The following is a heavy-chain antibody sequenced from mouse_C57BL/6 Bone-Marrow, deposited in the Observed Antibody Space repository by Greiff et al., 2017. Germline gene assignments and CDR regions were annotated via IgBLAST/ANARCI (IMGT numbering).Heavy chain of an antibody. V-gene: IGHV14-2*01. CDR2: IDPEDGET. J-gene: IGHJ4*01. CDR1: GFNIKDYY. Sequence: VQLQQSGAELVKPGASVKLSCTASGFNIKDYYMHWVKQRPDPGLEWIGRIDPEDGETKYAPKFQGKATLTADPSSKTAYLQLSSLTSEDTAVYYCAIQYYGSSHYYSMDYWGQGTSLTVSA. D-gene: IGHD1-1*01. CDR3: AIQYYGSSHYYSMDY.